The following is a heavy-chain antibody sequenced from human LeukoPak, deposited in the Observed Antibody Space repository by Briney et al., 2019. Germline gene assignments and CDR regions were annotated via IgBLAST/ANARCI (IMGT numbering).Heavy chain of an antibody. Sequence: GSVKVSCTASGFTFTRYAIHGVRQAPGQRLEWVGWINAGNGNTKYSQKFQGRVTITRDTSASTAYMELSTPRSENTAVYYCARGERSSPPFFDYWGQGTLVTVSS. D-gene: IGHD6-13*01. CDR1: GFTFTRYA. J-gene: IGHJ4*02. CDR2: INAGNGNT. CDR3: ARGERSSPPFFDY. V-gene: IGHV1-3*01.